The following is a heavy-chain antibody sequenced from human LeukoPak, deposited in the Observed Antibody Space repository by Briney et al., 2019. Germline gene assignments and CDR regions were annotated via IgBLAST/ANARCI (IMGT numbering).Heavy chain of an antibody. CDR3: ARDDGVDLLWFGEFLSYYYGMDV. Sequence: ASVKVSCKASGYTFTSYGISWVRQAPGQGLEWMGWISAYNGNTNYAQKLQGRVTMTTDTSTSTAYMELRSLRSDDTAVYYCARDDGVDLLWFGEFLSYYYGMDVWGQGTTVTVSS. J-gene: IGHJ6*02. V-gene: IGHV1-18*01. CDR2: ISAYNGNT. CDR1: GYTFTSYG. D-gene: IGHD3-10*01.